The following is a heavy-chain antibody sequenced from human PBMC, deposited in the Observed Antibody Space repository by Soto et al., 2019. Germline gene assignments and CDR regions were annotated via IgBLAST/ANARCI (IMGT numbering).Heavy chain of an antibody. V-gene: IGHV1-18*04. CDR1: GYTFTSYG. J-gene: IGHJ4*02. Sequence: GASVKVSCKASGYTFTSYGISWVRQAPGQGLEWMGWISAYNGNTNYAQKLQGRVTMTTDTSTSTAYMELRSLRSDDTAVYYCARDPPLGIFGVVRFDYWGQGTLVTVSS. CDR2: ISAYNGNT. CDR3: ARDPPLGIFGVVRFDY. D-gene: IGHD3-3*01.